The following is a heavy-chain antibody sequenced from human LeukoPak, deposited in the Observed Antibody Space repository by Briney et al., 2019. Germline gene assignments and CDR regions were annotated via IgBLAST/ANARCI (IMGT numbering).Heavy chain of an antibody. V-gene: IGHV3-7*01. CDR3: ARGRVGYGDPLDY. D-gene: IGHD4-17*01. Sequence: GGSLRLSCAASGFTFSSYWMSWVRQAPGKGLEWVANIKQDGSEKYYVDSVKGRFTISRDNAKNSLYLQMNSLRAEDTAVYYCARGRVGYGDPLDYWGQGTLVTVSS. J-gene: IGHJ4*02. CDR2: IKQDGSEK. CDR1: GFTFSSYW.